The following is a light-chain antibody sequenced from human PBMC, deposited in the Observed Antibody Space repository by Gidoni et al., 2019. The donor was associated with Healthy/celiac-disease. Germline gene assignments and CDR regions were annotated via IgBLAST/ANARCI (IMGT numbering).Light chain of an antibody. CDR2: END. J-gene: IGLJ2*01. Sequence: QSVLTQPPSVSASPGPKVTIASSGSISTIGNNYVSCYQQPPGTAPKLLINENDKCPSGLPDRFSGSKSGTSTTLGITGLQTGDEADYYYGTWDSSLSAGGVFGGGTKLTVL. CDR1: ISTIGNNY. CDR3: GTWDSSLSAGGV. V-gene: IGLV1-51*02.